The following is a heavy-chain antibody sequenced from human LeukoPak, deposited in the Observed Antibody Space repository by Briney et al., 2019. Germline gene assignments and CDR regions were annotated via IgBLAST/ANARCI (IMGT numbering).Heavy chain of an antibody. CDR1: GFTFSSYE. D-gene: IGHD3-9*01. Sequence: GGSLRLSCAASGFTFSSYEMNWVRQAPGKGLEWVSYISSSGSTIYYADSVKGRFTISRDNAKNSLYLQMNSLRAEDTAVYYCARGLGISTGYHNWFDPWGQGTLVTVSS. CDR3: ARGLGISTGYHNWFDP. CDR2: ISSSGSTI. V-gene: IGHV3-48*03. J-gene: IGHJ5*02.